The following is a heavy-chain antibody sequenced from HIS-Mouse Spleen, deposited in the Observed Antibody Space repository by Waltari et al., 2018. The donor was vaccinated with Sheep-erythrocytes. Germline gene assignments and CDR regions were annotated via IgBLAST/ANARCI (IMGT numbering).Heavy chain of an antibody. Sequence: QVQLVQSGAEVKKPGSSVKVSCKASGGTFSSYAISWVRQAPGQGIEWRGRIIPILVIANDAQKCEGRVTITADKSTSTAYMELSSLRSEDTAVYYCAQTGATTPHFDYWGQGTLVTVSS. CDR3: AQTGATTPHFDY. CDR1: GGTFSSYA. CDR2: IIPILVIA. V-gene: IGHV1-69*04. J-gene: IGHJ4*02. D-gene: IGHD1-26*01.